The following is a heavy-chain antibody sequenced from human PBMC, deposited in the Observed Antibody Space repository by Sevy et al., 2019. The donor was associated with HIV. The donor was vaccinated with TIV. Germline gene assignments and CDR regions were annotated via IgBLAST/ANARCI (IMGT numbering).Heavy chain of an antibody. CDR3: ARDWAPGYYYDAMGVKRDYYFDY. Sequence: ASVKVSCKASDYTFSTQGFNWVRQAPGQGLKWMGWISAYNGNTKYAQKFQGRVTMTTDTSTSTAYMELRSLTSDDTAVYYCARDWAPGYYYDAMGVKRDYYFDYWGQGTLVTVSS. D-gene: IGHD3-22*01. CDR1: DYTFSTQG. V-gene: IGHV1-18*01. CDR2: ISAYNGNT. J-gene: IGHJ4*02.